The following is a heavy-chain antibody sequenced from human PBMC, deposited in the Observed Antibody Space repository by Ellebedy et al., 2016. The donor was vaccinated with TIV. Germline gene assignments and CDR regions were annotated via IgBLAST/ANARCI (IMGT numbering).Heavy chain of an antibody. V-gene: IGHV3-73*01. CDR3: TRGGSGGEDPATNH. J-gene: IGHJ5*02. Sequence: GESLKISCAASGFTFSGSTMHWVRQASGKGLEWIGRIQKKSDNYATVYAASVKGRFTISRDDSKNTAYLQMNSLKTEDTAVYWCTRGGSGGEDPATNHWGQGTLVTVSS. CDR2: IQKKSDNYAT. D-gene: IGHD1-1*01. CDR1: GFTFSGST.